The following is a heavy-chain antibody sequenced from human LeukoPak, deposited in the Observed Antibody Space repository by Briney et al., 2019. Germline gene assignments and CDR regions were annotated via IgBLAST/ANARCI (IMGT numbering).Heavy chain of an antibody. V-gene: IGHV3-23*01. CDR1: GFTFSSYA. CDR3: ARLPRSIAVAGRDAFDI. J-gene: IGHJ3*02. CDR2: ISGSGGST. D-gene: IGHD6-19*01. Sequence: PGGSLRLSCAASGFTFSSYAMSWVRQAPGKGLEWVSAISGSGGSTYYADSVKGRFTISRDNSKNTLYLQMNSLRAEDTAVYYCARLPRSIAVAGRDAFDIWGQGTMVTVSS.